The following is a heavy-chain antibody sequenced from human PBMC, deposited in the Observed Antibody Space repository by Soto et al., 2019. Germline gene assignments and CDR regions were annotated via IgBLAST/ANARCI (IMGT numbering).Heavy chain of an antibody. D-gene: IGHD2-2*01. V-gene: IGHV4-59*12. CDR2: IYYSGST. CDR3: ARRQCSSASCYQSNWFDP. Sequence: QVQLQESGPGLVKPSETLSLTCTVSGDSITSYYWTWIRQPQGKGLEWIAYIYYSGSTYYNPSLKSRVTISIDTSKNQLSLRLTSVTAADTAVYYCARRQCSSASCYQSNWFDPWGQGTLVTVSS. J-gene: IGHJ5*02. CDR1: GDSITSYY.